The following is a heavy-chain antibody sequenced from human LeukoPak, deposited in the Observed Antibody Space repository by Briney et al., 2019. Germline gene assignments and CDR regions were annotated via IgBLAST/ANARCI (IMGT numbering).Heavy chain of an antibody. CDR1: GFTFSSYA. D-gene: IGHD1-1*01. Sequence: GGSLRLSCAGSGFTFSSYAMSWVRQAPGKGLEWVSGITGSGGSTYYGDSVKGRFTISRDHFKNTLFLQMNSLRAEDTAISYCAKNWNDGRTYFDYWGQGTLVTVSS. V-gene: IGHV3-23*01. J-gene: IGHJ4*02. CDR2: ITGSGGST. CDR3: AKNWNDGRTYFDY.